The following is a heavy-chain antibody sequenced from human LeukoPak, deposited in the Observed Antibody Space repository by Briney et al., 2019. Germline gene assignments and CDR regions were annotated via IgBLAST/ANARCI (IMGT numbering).Heavy chain of an antibody. Sequence: GGSLRLSCAASGFTFSSYAMHWVRQAPGKGLEWVAVISYDGSNKYYADSVKGRFTISRDNSKNTLYLQMNSLRAEDTAAYYCARDYGSSSYNWFDPWGQGTPATVSS. J-gene: IGHJ5*02. CDR2: ISYDGSNK. CDR1: GFTFSSYA. D-gene: IGHD6-6*01. CDR3: ARDYGSSSYNWFDP. V-gene: IGHV3-30-3*01.